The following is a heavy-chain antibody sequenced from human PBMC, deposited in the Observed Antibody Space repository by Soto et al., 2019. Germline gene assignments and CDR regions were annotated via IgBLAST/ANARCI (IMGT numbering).Heavy chain of an antibody. CDR1: GFTFSSYG. CDR3: AKDTGSGSYYTLYFDY. Sequence: GGSLRLSCAASGFTFSSYGMHWVRQAPGKGLEWVAVISYDGSNKYYADSVKGRFTISRDNSKNTLYLQMNSLRAEDTAVYYCAKDTGSGSYYTLYFDYWGQGTLVTVSS. D-gene: IGHD3-10*01. CDR2: ISYDGSNK. V-gene: IGHV3-30*18. J-gene: IGHJ4*02.